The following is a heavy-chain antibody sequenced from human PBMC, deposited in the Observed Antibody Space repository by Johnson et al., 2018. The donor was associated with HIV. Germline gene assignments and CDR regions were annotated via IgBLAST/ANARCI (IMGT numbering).Heavy chain of an antibody. CDR2: ISSSGISI. CDR1: GFTFSDYY. V-gene: IGHV3-11*04. J-gene: IGHJ3*01. Sequence: QVQLVESGGGLVKPGGSLRLSCAASGFTFSDYYMSWIRQAPGKGLECLSYISSSGISIYYIDSVKGRFPISRDNAKNSLYLQMSSLRAEDTAVYFCARDSTPWGGDYVGYAFDLWGQGTMVTVSS. D-gene: IGHD4-17*01. CDR3: ARDSTPWGGDYVGYAFDL.